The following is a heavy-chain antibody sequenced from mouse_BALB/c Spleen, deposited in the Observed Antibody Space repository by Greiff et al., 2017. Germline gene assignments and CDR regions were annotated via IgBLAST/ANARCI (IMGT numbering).Heavy chain of an antibody. J-gene: IGHJ4*01. V-gene: IGHV1-63*02. D-gene: IGHD2-12*01. Sequence: VQLVESGAELVRPGTSVKISCKASGYTFTNYWLGWVKQRPGHGLEWIGDIYPGGGYTNYNEKFKGKATLTADTSSSTAYMQLSSLTSEDSAVYFCARNDGGDYWGQGTSVTVSS. CDR2: IYPGGGYT. CDR1: GYTFTNYW. CDR3: ARNDGGDY.